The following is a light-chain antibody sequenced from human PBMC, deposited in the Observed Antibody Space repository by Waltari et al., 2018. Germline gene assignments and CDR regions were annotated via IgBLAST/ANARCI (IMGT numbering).Light chain of an antibody. CDR3: QQRKNWPPIT. V-gene: IGKV3-11*01. CDR2: DTS. J-gene: IGKJ5*01. CDR1: QSVSNY. Sequence: EIVLTQSPATLSLSPGERATLSCRASQSVSNYLAWYQQKPGQAPRLLIYDTSNRAPVSPATCRGSGSGTDFTLTISSLEPEDFAVYYCQQRKNWPPITFGQGTRLDIK.